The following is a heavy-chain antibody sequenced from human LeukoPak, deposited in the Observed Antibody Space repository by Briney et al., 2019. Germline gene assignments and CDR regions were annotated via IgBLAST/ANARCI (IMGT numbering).Heavy chain of an antibody. CDR2: INAGNGNT. Sequence: ASVKVSCKASGYTFTSYAMHWVRQAPGQRLEWMGWINAGNGNTKYSQKFQGRVTITRDTSASTAYMELSSLRSEDTAVYYCARDYDFWSGYYKGAFDMWGQGTMVTVSS. J-gene: IGHJ3*02. V-gene: IGHV1-3*01. CDR1: GYTFTSYA. CDR3: ARDYDFWSGYYKGAFDM. D-gene: IGHD3-3*01.